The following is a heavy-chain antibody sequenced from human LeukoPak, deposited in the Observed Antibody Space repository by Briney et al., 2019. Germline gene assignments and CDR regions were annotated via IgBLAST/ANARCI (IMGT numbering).Heavy chain of an antibody. D-gene: IGHD3-10*01. J-gene: IGHJ4*02. V-gene: IGHV4-38-2*02. CDR2: IHHSGRT. CDR3: IRDTAYGTNDY. CDR1: GYSISSGYY. Sequence: SETLSLTCNVSGYSISSGYYWGWIRQPPGKGLEWIATIHHSGRTFYNPSLKSRVTISVDTYKNQFSLKVNSVTAADTAVFYCIRDTAYGTNDYWGQGTLVSVSS.